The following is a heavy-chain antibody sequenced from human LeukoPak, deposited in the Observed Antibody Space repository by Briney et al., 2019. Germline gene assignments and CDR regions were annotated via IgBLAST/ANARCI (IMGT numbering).Heavy chain of an antibody. J-gene: IGHJ4*02. CDR3: ARGRPGLASAGIYDF. CDR2: MNPNTDKT. CDR1: GYSFTSSD. Sequence: GVSVKVSCKASGYSFTSSDINWVRQATGQGLEWMGWMNPNTDKTGYARNFQGRVTMTKNISISTAYMEVSSLTYEDTAIYYCARGRPGLASAGIYDFWGQGTLITVSS. D-gene: IGHD6-13*01. V-gene: IGHV1-8*01.